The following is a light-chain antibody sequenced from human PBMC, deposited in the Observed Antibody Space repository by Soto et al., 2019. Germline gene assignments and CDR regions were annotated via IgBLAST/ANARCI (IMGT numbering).Light chain of an antibody. Sequence: QSVLTQPPSASGTPGQRVIISCSGSSSNIGSNTVNWYQQIPGTAPKLLIYSYNQRPSGVPDRFSGPKSDTSASLAISGLQSEDEAEYYCAAWDDILNGVLFGGGTKLTVL. CDR3: AAWDDILNGVL. V-gene: IGLV1-44*01. CDR2: SYN. J-gene: IGLJ2*01. CDR1: SSNIGSNT.